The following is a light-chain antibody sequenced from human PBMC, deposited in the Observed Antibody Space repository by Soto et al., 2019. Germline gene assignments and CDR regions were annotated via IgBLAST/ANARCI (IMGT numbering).Light chain of an antibody. CDR2: DTS. CDR1: QTIRGL. J-gene: IGKJ5*01. V-gene: IGKV3-11*01. CDR3: QQRHNWPIT. Sequence: EIVLTQSPATLSLSPGERATLSCRTSQTIRGLLNWYQQRPGQAPRLLIYDTSNRATDIPARFSGSGSGTDFILTNSSLDPEDFGVYFCQQRHNWPITFGQGTRLDIK.